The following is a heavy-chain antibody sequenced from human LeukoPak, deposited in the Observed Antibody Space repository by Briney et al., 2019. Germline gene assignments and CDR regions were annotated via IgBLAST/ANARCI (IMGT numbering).Heavy chain of an antibody. V-gene: IGHV1-46*01. J-gene: IGHJ3*02. D-gene: IGHD5-12*01. CDR2: INPSGGST. CDR1: GYTFTSYY. Sequence: GASVKVSCKASGYTFTSYYMHWVRQAPGQGLEWMGIINPSGGSTSYAQKFQGRVTMTRDTSTSTVYMELSSLRSEDTAVYYCASDDVDIAAFDIWGQGTMVTVSS. CDR3: ASDDVDIAAFDI.